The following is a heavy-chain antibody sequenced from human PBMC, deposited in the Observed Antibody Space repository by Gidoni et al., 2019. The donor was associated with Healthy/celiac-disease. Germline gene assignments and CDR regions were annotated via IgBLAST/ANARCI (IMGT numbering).Heavy chain of an antibody. CDR3: ARLLSPPTVVTPREFDY. V-gene: IGHV1-18*01. D-gene: IGHD2-15*01. CDR2: ISAYNGNT. Sequence: QAQLVQSGAEEKKPGASVKGSCKASGYTCTSYGISWFRQAPGQGLEWMGWISAYNGNTNYAQKLQGRVTMTTDTSTSTADMELRSLRSDATAVYYCARLLSPPTVVTPREFDYWGQGTLVTVSS. CDR1: GYTCTSYG. J-gene: IGHJ4*02.